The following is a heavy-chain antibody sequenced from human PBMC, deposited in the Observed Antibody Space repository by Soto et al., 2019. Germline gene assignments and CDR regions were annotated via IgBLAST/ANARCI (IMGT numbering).Heavy chain of an antibody. Sequence: EVHLLESGGGLAQPGGSLRLSCAASGFTFNTYAMNWVRQAPGKGLEWVASISGSGGTTYYADSVKGRFTVSRDTSTNTLFLQMNSLSAEDTAVYYCAKGFIVVVTAIRPDDNFDVWGQGTMVTVSS. CDR3: AKGFIVVVTAIRPDDNFDV. CDR1: GFTFNTYA. V-gene: IGHV3-23*01. CDR2: ISGSGGTT. D-gene: IGHD2-21*02. J-gene: IGHJ3*01.